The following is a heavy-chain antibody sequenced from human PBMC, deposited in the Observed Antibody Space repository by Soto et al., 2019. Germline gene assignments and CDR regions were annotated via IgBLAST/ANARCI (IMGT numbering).Heavy chain of an antibody. CDR1: GYTFTSYD. J-gene: IGHJ6*02. Sequence: EASVKVSCKASGYTFTSYDINWVRQATGQGLEWMGWMNPNSGNTGYAQKFQGRVTMTRNTSISTAYMELSSLRSEDTAVYYCARNPGGWYGMDVWGQGTTVTVSS. CDR3: ARNPGGWYGMDV. D-gene: IGHD6-19*01. CDR2: MNPNSGNT. V-gene: IGHV1-8*01.